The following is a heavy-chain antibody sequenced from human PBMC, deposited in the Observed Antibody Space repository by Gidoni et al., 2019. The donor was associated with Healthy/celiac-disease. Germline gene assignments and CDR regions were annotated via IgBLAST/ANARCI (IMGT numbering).Heavy chain of an antibody. Sequence: QVQLQQWGAGLLKPSETLSLTCAAYGGSFSGYYWSWIRQPPGKGLEWIGEINHTGSTNYNPSLKSRVNISVDTSKNQFSLKLRSVTDADTAVYYCARGGAYDYVWGSYRSRRHDYWGQGTLVTVSS. J-gene: IGHJ4*02. CDR1: GGSFSGYY. CDR3: ARGGAYDYVWGSYRSRRHDY. CDR2: INHTGST. V-gene: IGHV4-34*01. D-gene: IGHD3-16*02.